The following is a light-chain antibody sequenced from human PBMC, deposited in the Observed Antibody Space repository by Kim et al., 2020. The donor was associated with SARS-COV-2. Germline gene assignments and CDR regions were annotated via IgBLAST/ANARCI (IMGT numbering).Light chain of an antibody. V-gene: IGKV3-20*01. J-gene: IGKJ2*01. CDR2: GSS. CDR3: QQYGSSPT. CDR1: QSVSSSY. Sequence: SLPPGERAPLSCWPSQSVSSSYFAWYQQKPGQAPRLLIYGSSNRATGIPDRFSGSGSGTDFTLTISRLEPEDFALYYCQQYGSSPTFGQGTKLEI.